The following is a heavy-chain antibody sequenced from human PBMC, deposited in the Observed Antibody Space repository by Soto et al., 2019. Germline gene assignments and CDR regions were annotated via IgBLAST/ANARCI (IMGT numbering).Heavy chain of an antibody. J-gene: IGHJ5*02. Sequence: SETLSLTCTVSGGSISSYYWSWIRQPPGKGLEWIGYIYYSGSANYNPSLKSRVTISVDTSKNQFSLKLSSMTAADTAVYYCARGPIMTTFGGVPEALNWFDPWGQGTLVTVSS. CDR1: GGSISSYY. D-gene: IGHD3-16*01. CDR2: IYYSGSA. CDR3: ARGPIMTTFGGVPEALNWFDP. V-gene: IGHV4-59*01.